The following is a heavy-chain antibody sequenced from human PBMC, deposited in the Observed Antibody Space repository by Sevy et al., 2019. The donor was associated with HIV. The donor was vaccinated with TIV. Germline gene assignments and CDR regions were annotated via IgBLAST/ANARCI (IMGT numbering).Heavy chain of an antibody. V-gene: IGHV3-13*01. J-gene: IGHJ6*02. Sequence: GGCLRLSCAASGFTFSSYDMHWVRQATGKGLEWVSAIGTAGDTYYPGSVKGRFTISRENAKNSLYLQMNSLRAGDTAVYYCARAMTTVTTYGMDVWGQGTTVTVSS. CDR3: ARAMTTVTTYGMDV. D-gene: IGHD4-17*01. CDR2: IGTAGDT. CDR1: GFTFSSYD.